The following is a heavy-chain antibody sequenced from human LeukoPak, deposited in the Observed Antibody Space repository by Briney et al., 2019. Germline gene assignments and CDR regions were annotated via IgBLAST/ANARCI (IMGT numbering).Heavy chain of an antibody. CDR2: ISQDGSET. J-gene: IGHJ4*02. Sequence: GGSLRLSCAASGFTFSNYWMSWVRQAPGKGLEWVANISQDGSETYYVDSMKGRFTISRDNAKNSLYLQMNSLRAEDTAVYYCAREGPYGDYLNYLVQGRLVTGSS. V-gene: IGHV3-7*03. CDR3: AREGPYGDYLNY. D-gene: IGHD4-17*01. CDR1: GFTFSNYW.